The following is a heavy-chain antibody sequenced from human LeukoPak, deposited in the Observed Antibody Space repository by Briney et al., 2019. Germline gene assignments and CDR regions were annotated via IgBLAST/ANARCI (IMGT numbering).Heavy chain of an antibody. V-gene: IGHV3-23*01. CDR3: VKDGHCRDSICATKIVVAGYLDH. Sequence: GGSLRLSCRASGFSFSIYSMNWVRQAPGKGQEWVSVIRAEGAPTYYADSVKGRFTISGDNSKNMLYLQMNSLRAEDTATYYCVKDGHCRDSICATKIVVAGYLDHWGQGTQVTVSA. D-gene: IGHD6-19*01. CDR2: IRAEGAPT. J-gene: IGHJ4*02. CDR1: GFSFSIYS.